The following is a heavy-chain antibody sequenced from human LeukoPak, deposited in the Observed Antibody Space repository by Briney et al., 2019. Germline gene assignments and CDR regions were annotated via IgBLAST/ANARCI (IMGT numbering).Heavy chain of an antibody. CDR3: ARGPGSGSYYTAPVQMFPTRPWFDP. CDR2: IYYSGST. J-gene: IGHJ5*02. V-gene: IGHV4-59*12. CDR1: GGSISSYY. Sequence: SETLSLTCTVSGGSISSYYWSWIRQPPGKGLEWIGYIYYSGSTNYNPSLKSRVTISVDTSKNQFSLKLSSVTAADAAVYYCARGPGSGSYYTAPVQMFPTRPWFDPWGQGTLVTVSS. D-gene: IGHD3-10*01.